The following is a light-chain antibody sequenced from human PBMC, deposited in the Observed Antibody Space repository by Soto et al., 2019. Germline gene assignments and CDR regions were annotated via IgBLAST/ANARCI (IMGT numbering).Light chain of an antibody. J-gene: IGKJ1*01. CDR2: GAS. Sequence: EIVLTQSPGTLSLSPGERATLSCRASQSVTSSLAWYQQKPGQAPRLLIYGASSRATGITDRFSGSGSGTDFTLTISRLGPEDVAVYYCQQYGSSPGTFGQGTKVEIK. CDR1: QSVTSS. CDR3: QQYGSSPGT. V-gene: IGKV3-20*01.